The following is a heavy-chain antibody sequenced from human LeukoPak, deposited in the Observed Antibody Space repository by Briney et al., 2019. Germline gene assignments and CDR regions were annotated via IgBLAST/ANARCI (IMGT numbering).Heavy chain of an antibody. CDR1: GFTFRSYA. J-gene: IGHJ4*02. V-gene: IGHV3-23*01. CDR3: VRSRDGYNSNSPLDY. CDR2: ISGSGGST. Sequence: GGSLRLPCAAPGFTFRSYAMSWVRQAPGKGLEWVSAISGSGGSTYYADSVKDRLTISRDNSANTLYLQMSSLRAEDTAVYFCVRSRDGYNSNSPLDYWGQGTLVTVSS. D-gene: IGHD5-24*01.